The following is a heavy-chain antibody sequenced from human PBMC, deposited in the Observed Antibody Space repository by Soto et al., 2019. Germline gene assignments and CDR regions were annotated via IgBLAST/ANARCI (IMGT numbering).Heavy chain of an antibody. CDR2: IKQDGSAQ. CDR1: GFTVSTSW. V-gene: IGHV3-7*01. CDR3: VRGAFKSGCYFYYFGD. J-gene: IGHJ4*01. D-gene: IGHD6-19*01. Sequence: PGGSLRRSWAASGFTVSTSWMTWVRQAPGKGMEWVANIKQDGSAQYYVDSLKGRFSVSRDNAKNSLYLQMDSLRADDTAMYFCVRGAFKSGCYFYYFGDRG.